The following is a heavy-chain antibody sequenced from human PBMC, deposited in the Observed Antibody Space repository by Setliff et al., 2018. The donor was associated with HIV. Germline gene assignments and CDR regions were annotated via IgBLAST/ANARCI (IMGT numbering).Heavy chain of an antibody. CDR3: TRRGADSYYPRPLDV. CDR2: IFYSGST. CDR1: GGSFSGYY. D-gene: IGHD3-10*01. V-gene: IGHV4-59*01. J-gene: IGHJ6*04. Sequence: SETLSLTCAVYGGSFSGYYWSWIRQPPGKGLEWIGYIFYSGSTNYNPSLKSRVTISVDTSKNQFSLRLNSVTAADTAIYYCTRRGADSYYPRPLDVWGKGTTVTVSS.